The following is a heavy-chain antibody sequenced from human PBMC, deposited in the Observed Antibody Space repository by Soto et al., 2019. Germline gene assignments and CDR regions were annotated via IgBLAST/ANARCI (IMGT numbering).Heavy chain of an antibody. CDR2: ISSSSSDI. J-gene: IGHJ4*02. Sequence: GGSLRISCAASGFTFSSYSMNWVRQAPGKGLEWVSSISSSSSDIYYADSVKGRFTISRDNPKTSLYLQMNRLRADHTAVYYCPSDQLRHSYGYALLFWCQALRVTVSS. D-gene: IGHD5-18*01. V-gene: IGHV3-21*01. CDR1: GFTFSSYS. CDR3: PSDQLRHSYGYALLF.